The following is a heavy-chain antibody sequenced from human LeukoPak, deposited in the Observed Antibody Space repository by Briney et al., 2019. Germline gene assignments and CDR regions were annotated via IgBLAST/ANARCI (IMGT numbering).Heavy chain of an antibody. V-gene: IGHV4-34*01. J-gene: IGHJ3*02. CDR1: GGSFSGYY. Sequence: PETLSLTCAVHGGSFSGYYWSWICQPPGKRLWWIWEINHSGYTNYNPSLKSRVTISVDTSKNQFSLKLSSVTAADTAVYYCARGRFVYGSYRSRDAFDIWGQGTMVTVSS. CDR2: INHSGYT. D-gene: IGHD1-26*01. CDR3: ARGRFVYGSYRSRDAFDI.